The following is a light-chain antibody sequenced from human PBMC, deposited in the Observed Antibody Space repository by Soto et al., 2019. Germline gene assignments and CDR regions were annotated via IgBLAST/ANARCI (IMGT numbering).Light chain of an antibody. CDR1: QSLSSN. CDR3: QQYHSSAT. J-gene: IGKJ5*01. V-gene: IGKV3-15*01. CDR2: GAS. Sequence: EIVMTQSPATLSVSPGERATLSCRASQSLSSNLAWYQQKPGQAPRLLIYGASTRATGIPARFSGSGSGTDFTLTISRLEPEDFAVNYCQQYHSSATFGQGTRLEI.